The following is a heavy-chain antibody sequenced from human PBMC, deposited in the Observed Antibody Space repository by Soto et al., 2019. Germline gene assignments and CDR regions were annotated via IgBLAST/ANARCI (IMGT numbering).Heavy chain of an antibody. D-gene: IGHD6-19*01. Sequence: PGGSLRLSCAASGFTFSSYGVHWVRQAPGKGLEWAAVISYDGSNKYYADSVKGRFTISRDNSKNTLYLQMNSLRAEDTAVYYCAKEERQWPYYYYGMDVWGQGTTVTVSS. J-gene: IGHJ6*02. CDR1: GFTFSSYG. CDR2: ISYDGSNK. V-gene: IGHV3-30*18. CDR3: AKEERQWPYYYYGMDV.